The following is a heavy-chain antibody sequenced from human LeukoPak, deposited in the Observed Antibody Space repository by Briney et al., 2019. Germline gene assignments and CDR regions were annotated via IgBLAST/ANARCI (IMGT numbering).Heavy chain of an antibody. Sequence: ASVKVSCKASVYTFTSYDINWVRQAPGQGLEWMGYMNPNSGKTEYAQKFQGRVTMTADTSISTAYMELSSLTSEDTAVYYCARELRRDAYWGQGTLVTVSS. V-gene: IGHV1-8*01. CDR2: MNPNSGKT. CDR3: ARELRRDAY. CDR1: VYTFTSYD. J-gene: IGHJ4*02. D-gene: IGHD5-24*01.